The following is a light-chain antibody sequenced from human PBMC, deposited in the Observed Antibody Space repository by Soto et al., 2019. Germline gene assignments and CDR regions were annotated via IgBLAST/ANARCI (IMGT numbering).Light chain of an antibody. CDR3: SSYGGSSTYV. Sequence: QSALTQPASVSGSPGQSITISCTGTSSDVGRYNLVSWYRRHPGKAPKLLIFEVTKRPSGVSHRLSGSKSGNTASLTISGLQAEDEADYFCSSYGGSSTYVFGTGTKVTVL. V-gene: IGLV2-23*02. CDR1: SSDVGRYNL. J-gene: IGLJ1*01. CDR2: EVT.